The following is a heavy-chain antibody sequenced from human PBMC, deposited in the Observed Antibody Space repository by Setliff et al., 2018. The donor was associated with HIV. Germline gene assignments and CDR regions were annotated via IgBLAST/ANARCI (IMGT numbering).Heavy chain of an antibody. Sequence: GASVKVSCKASGDTFTDSYIHWMRQAPGQGLEWMGWINPNYGDTIYAQNFQGRVTMTRDTSISTAYMQLNSLRSEDTAVYYCARGAWYTSGWYSSRYMDVWGKGTTVTVSS. J-gene: IGHJ6*03. CDR3: ARGAWYTSGWYSSRYMDV. D-gene: IGHD6-19*01. V-gene: IGHV1-2*02. CDR2: INPNYGDT. CDR1: GDTFTDSY.